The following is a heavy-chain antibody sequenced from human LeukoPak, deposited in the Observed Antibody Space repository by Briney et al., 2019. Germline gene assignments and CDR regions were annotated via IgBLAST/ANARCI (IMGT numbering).Heavy chain of an antibody. CDR2: ISYDGSNK. CDR1: GFTFSNYA. V-gene: IGHV3-30*18. J-gene: IGHJ4*02. D-gene: IGHD3-22*01. CDR3: AKDVARDSSGYYWNFDY. Sequence: GGSLRLSCAASGFTFSNYAMHWVRQAPGKGLEWVAVISYDGSNKYYADSVKGRFTISRDNSKNTLYLQMNSLRAEDTAVYYCAKDVARDSSGYYWNFDYWGQGTLVTVSS.